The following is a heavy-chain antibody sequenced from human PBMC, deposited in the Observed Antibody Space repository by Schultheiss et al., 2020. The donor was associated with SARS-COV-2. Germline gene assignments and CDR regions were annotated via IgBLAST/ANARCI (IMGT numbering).Heavy chain of an antibody. CDR1: GFTFSSYG. CDR2: IWYDGSNK. Sequence: GGSLRLSCAASGFTFSSYGMHWVRQAPGKGLEWVAVIWYDGSNKYYADSVKGRFTISRDNSKNTLYLQMNSLRAEDTAVYYCARPARVGPVAGTPHLYYWGQGTLVTSPQ. J-gene: IGHJ4*02. D-gene: IGHD6-19*01. V-gene: IGHV3-33*01. CDR3: ARPARVGPVAGTPHLYY.